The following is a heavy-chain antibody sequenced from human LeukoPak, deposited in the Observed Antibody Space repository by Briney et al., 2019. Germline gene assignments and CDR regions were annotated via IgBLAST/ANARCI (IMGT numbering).Heavy chain of an antibody. CDR1: GFTFSSYA. J-gene: IGHJ4*02. CDR2: ISYDGSNK. V-gene: IGHV3-30-3*01. Sequence: SLRLSCAASGFTFSSYAMHWVRQAPGKGLEWVAVISYDGSNKYYADSVKGRFTISRDNSKNTLYLQMNSLRAEDTAVYYCARDPDGSGILNYWGQGTLVTVSS. D-gene: IGHD3-10*01. CDR3: ARDPDGSGILNY.